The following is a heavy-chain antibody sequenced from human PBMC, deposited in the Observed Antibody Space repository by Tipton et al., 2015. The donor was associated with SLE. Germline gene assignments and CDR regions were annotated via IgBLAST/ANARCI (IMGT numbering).Heavy chain of an antibody. CDR2: IFSTGIT. CDR1: GGSISNYY. CDR3: ARDSHTDYGDFYVDS. Sequence: TLSLTCTVSGGSISNYYWSWIRQPAGKGLEWVGHIFSTGITDYNPSLTSRVSISADTSKNQFSLNLDSMTAADTAVYYCARDSHTDYGDFYVDSWGQGTLVTVSS. D-gene: IGHD4-17*01. V-gene: IGHV4-4*07. J-gene: IGHJ4*02.